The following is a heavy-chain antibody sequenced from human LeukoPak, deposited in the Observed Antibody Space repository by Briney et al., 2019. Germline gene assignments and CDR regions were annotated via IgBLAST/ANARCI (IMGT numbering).Heavy chain of an antibody. CDR1: GGSITSYY. Sequence: SETLSLTCTVSGGSITSYYWSWIRQPAGKGLEWIGRIYTSGSTNYNPSLKSRVTMSVDTSKNQFSLKLSSVTAADTAVYYCARVTTIFGVPPYYYYYMDVWGKGTTVTVSS. V-gene: IGHV4-4*07. D-gene: IGHD3-3*01. CDR3: ARVTTIFGVPPYYYYYMDV. CDR2: IYTSGST. J-gene: IGHJ6*03.